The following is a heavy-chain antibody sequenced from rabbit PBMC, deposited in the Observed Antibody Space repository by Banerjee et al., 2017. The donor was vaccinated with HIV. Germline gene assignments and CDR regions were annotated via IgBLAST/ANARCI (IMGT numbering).Heavy chain of an antibody. CDR1: GFDFSGYG. J-gene: IGHJ4*01. CDR3: VRDRANIGGDYGPYYFDL. CDR2: IDPLFGNT. D-gene: IGHD2-1*01. V-gene: IGHV1S47*01. Sequence: QEQLEESGGGLVQPGGSLKLSCKASGFDFSGYGVSWVRQAPGKGLEWIGYIDPLFGNTYYASWVNGRFTISSHNAQNTLYLQLNSLTAADTATYFCVRDRANIGGDYGPYYFDLWGPGTLVTVS.